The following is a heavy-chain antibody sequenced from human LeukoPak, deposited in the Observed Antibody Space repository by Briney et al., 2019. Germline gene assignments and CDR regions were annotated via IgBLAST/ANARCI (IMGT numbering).Heavy chain of an antibody. CDR1: GGSISSTGHY. CDR3: ARGGSGPDYYYYMDV. Sequence: PSETLSLTCSVYGGSISSTGHYWGWIRQSPEKGLDWIGSIYSNGNTYYNPSVKSRVTMSVDTSKNQFSLKLTSMTAAETAVYYCARGGSGPDYYYYMDVWGKGTTVTVSS. J-gene: IGHJ6*03. V-gene: IGHV4-39*07. CDR2: IYSNGNT.